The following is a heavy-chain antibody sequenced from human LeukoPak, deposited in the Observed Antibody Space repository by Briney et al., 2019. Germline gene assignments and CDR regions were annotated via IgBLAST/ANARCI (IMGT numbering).Heavy chain of an antibody. Sequence: SETLSLTCAVYGGSFSGYYWSWIRQPPGKGLEWIGEINHSGSTNYNPSLKSRVTISVDTSKNQFSLKLSSVTAADTAVYYCARLYSSSRFYYYYYMDVWGKGTTVTISS. CDR1: GGSFSGYY. CDR3: ARLYSSSRFYYYYYMDV. CDR2: INHSGST. D-gene: IGHD6-13*01. V-gene: IGHV4-34*01. J-gene: IGHJ6*03.